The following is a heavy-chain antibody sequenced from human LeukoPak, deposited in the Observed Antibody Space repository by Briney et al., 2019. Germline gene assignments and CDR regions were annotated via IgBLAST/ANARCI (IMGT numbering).Heavy chain of an antibody. CDR2: VNPNSGNT. J-gene: IGHJ4*02. CDR3: ARVVAVAGTDFDY. D-gene: IGHD6-19*01. CDR1: GYTFTSYD. Sequence: ASVKVSCKASGYTFTSYDINWVRQATGQGLEWMGWVNPNSGNTGYAQKFQGRVTMTRNTSISTAYMKLSSLRSEDTAVYYCARVVAVAGTDFDYWVQGTLVTVSS. V-gene: IGHV1-8*01.